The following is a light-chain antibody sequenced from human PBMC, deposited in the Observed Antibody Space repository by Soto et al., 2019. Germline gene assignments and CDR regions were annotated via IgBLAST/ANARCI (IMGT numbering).Light chain of an antibody. J-gene: IGKJ4*01. CDR1: QDISNY. CDR3: QQYDNLPLT. V-gene: IGKV1-33*01. Sequence: DSQMTQSPCSLSASVGDRVTITCQASQDISNYLNWYQQKPGKAPKLLIYDASNLETGVPSRFSGSGSGTDFTFTISSLQPEDIAAYYCQQYDNLPLTIGGGTKVEIK. CDR2: DAS.